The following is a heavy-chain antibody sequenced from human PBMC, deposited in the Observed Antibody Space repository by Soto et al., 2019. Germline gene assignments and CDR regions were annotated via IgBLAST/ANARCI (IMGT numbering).Heavy chain of an antibody. CDR1: GFTFISNS. CDR2: ISIGGDKT. CDR3: AKWDGYGDH. V-gene: IGHV3-23*01. D-gene: IGHD5-12*01. Sequence: EVQLLESGGDLIQPGGSLRLSCAASGFTFISNSFTWVRQAPGKGLEYVSGISIGGDKTWHADSVKGRFTVSRDNSKNTVYLQMNSLRVDDTAVYYCAKWDGYGDHWGQGTLVTVSS. J-gene: IGHJ5*02.